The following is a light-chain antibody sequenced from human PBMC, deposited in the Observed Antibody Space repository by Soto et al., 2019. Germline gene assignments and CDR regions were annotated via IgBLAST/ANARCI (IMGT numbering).Light chain of an antibody. CDR1: QSVSSN. CDR2: GAS. CDR3: QQYNNWPQT. J-gene: IGKJ1*01. V-gene: IGKV3-15*01. Sequence: EIVRTQSPATLSVSPGERATLSSRASQSVSSNLAWYQQKPGQAPRLLIYGASTRATGIPARFSGSGSGTEFTLTISSLQSEDFAVYYCQQYNNWPQTFGQGTKVDIK.